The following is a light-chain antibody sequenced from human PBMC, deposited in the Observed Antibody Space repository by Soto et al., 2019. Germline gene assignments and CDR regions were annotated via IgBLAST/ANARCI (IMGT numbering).Light chain of an antibody. J-gene: IGKJ4*02. CDR2: ATS. CDR3: QQRSSWPLT. Sequence: DIQMTQSPSSLSASVGDRVTITCRASQGIRNYLAWYQQKPGKVPKLLIYATSTLQSGVPSRFSGSGSGTDFTLTINSLQPEDVATYYCQQRSSWPLTFGGGTKVEIK. CDR1: QGIRNY. V-gene: IGKV1-27*01.